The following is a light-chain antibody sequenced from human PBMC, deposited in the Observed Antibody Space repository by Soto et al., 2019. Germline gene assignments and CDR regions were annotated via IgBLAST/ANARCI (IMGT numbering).Light chain of an antibody. CDR1: NSNIGGGYD. CDR2: GNI. V-gene: IGLV1-40*01. J-gene: IGLJ1*01. CDR3: SSFTITSTLYV. Sequence: QSVLTQPPSVSGAPGQRVTISCTGSNSNIGGGYDVHWYQQLPGTAPKLLVYGNINRPSRVPDRFSGSKSDTSASLAINGLQAEDEADYYCSSFTITSTLYVFGSGTKLTVL.